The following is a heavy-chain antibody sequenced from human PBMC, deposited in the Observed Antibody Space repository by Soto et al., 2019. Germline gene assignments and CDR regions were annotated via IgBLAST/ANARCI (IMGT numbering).Heavy chain of an antibody. J-gene: IGHJ4*02. Sequence: QVQLVESGGGVVQPGRSLRLSCAASGFTFSSYAMHWVRQAPGKGLEWVAVISYDGSNKYYADSVKGRFTISRDNSKNRLYLQTNSLGAEDTAVYYCARDRGELLLDYWGRGTLVTVSS. D-gene: IGHD1-26*01. CDR3: ARDRGELLLDY. V-gene: IGHV3-30-3*01. CDR1: GFTFSSYA. CDR2: ISYDGSNK.